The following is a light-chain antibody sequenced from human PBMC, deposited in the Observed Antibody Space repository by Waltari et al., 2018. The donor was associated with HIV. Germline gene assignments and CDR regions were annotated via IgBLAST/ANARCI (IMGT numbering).Light chain of an antibody. CDR3: QQYDSGPRGIT. V-gene: IGKV3-15*01. CDR1: QTISAK. J-gene: IGKJ3*01. CDR2: EAA. Sequence: EIVMTQSPPTLSVSPGQRVTLSWRASQTISAKVAWYQQRPGQAPRLLIYEAATRPTGIPARFSGSGSGTEFTLTISSLQSEDFATYFCQQYDSGPRGITF.